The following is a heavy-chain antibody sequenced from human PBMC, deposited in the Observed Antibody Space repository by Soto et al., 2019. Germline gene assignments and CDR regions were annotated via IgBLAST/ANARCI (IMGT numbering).Heavy chain of an antibody. CDR2: ISAYNGNT. CDR1: GYTFTSYG. D-gene: IGHD2-21*02. CDR3: ARDLVVTTLRPYYYYYGMDV. V-gene: IGHV1-18*01. J-gene: IGHJ6*02. Sequence: GASVKVSCKASGYTFTSYGISWVRQAPGQGLEWMGWISAYNGNTNYAQKLQGRVTMTTDTSTSTAYMELRSLRSDDTAVYYCARDLVVTTLRPYYYYYGMDVWGQGTTVTVSS.